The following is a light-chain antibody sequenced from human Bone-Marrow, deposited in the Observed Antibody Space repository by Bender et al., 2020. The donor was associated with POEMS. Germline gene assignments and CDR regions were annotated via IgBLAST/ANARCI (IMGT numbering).Light chain of an antibody. V-gene: IGLV2-14*03. CDR1: SNDVGGYNY. CDR2: DVS. J-gene: IGLJ1*01. CDR3: TSYTGTNTLV. Sequence: QSALTQPASVSGSPGQPITISCTGSSNDVGGYNYVSWYQQQPGKAPKLMIYDVSNRPSGGSQRFSGSKSGNTASLTISGLQADDEADYYCTSYTGTNTLVFGTGTTVTVL.